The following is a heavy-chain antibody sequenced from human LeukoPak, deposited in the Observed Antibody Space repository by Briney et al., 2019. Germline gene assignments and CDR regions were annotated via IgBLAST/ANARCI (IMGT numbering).Heavy chain of an antibody. V-gene: IGHV3-9*01. D-gene: IGHD6-13*01. Sequence: PGGSLRLSCAASGFTFDDYAMHWVRQAPGKGLEWVSGISWNSGSIGYADSVKGRFTISRDNAKNSLYLQMNSLRAEDTALYYCAKSPVAAAGTSYFQHWGQGTLVTVSS. J-gene: IGHJ1*01. CDR3: AKSPVAAAGTSYFQH. CDR2: ISWNSGSI. CDR1: GFTFDDYA.